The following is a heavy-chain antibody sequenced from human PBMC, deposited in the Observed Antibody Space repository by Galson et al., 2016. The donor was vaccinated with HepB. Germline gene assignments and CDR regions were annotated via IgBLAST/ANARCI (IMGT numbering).Heavy chain of an antibody. CDR2: ISGAGGTT. D-gene: IGHD2-15*01. CDR1: GFTFSETY. Sequence: SLRLSCAASGFTFSETYMTWIRRAPGKGLEWVSDISGAGGTTHYADSVKGGFTISRDNSRDTLYLQMGRLRAADTAVYYCAKERGWYGGPNYGSWGQGTLVTVSS. J-gene: IGHJ5*02. CDR3: AKERGWYGGPNYGS. V-gene: IGHV3-11*01.